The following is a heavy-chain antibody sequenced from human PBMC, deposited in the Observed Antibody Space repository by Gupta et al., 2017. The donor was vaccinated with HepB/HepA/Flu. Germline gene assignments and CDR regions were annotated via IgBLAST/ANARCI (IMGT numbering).Heavy chain of an antibody. CDR1: GFTFSDYY. J-gene: IGHJ4*02. CDR2: ISSSGSTI. CDR3: ARGEYYGSGSYHYFDY. D-gene: IGHD3-10*01. V-gene: IGHV3-11*01. Sequence: QVQLVESGGGLVKPGGSLRLFCAASGFTFSDYYMSWIRQAPGRGLGWVSYISSSGSTIYYADTVKGRFNISRDNAKNSLYLQMSSLRAEDTAVYYCARGEYYGSGSYHYFDYWGQGTLVTVSS.